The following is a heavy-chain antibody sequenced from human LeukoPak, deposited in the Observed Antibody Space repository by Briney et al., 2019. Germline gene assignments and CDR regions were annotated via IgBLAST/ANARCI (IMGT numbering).Heavy chain of an antibody. CDR2: IKPDGSEK. CDR1: GFTFSSYW. CDR3: ARGGSWPWDN. V-gene: IGHV3-7*01. Sequence: PGGSLRLSCVASGFTFSSYWMNWVRQAPGKGLEWVAIIKPDGSEKFYADSVRGRFTISRDNAKNSLYLQMNSLRADDTAVYYCARGGSWPWDNWGQGTLVTVSS. J-gene: IGHJ4*02.